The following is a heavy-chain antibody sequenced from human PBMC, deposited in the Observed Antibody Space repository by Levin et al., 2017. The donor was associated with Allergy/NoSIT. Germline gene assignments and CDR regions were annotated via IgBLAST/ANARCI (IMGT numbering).Heavy chain of an antibody. D-gene: IGHD2-2*03. V-gene: IGHV4-31*03. J-gene: IGHJ4*02. CDR2: IYYSGST. Sequence: SQTLSLTCTVSGGSISGGGYHWTRIRQHPEKGLEWIGYIYYSGSTFYNPSLKSRLMISVDTSKNQFSLNVSSVTAADTAVYYCAREDGSTFDFWGQGALVTVAS. CDR3: AREDGSTFDF. CDR1: GGSISGGGYH.